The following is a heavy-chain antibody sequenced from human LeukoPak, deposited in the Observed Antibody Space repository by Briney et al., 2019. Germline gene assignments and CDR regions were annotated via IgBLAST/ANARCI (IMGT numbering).Heavy chain of an antibody. CDR3: AKDVKAGSWGDYYYYYMDV. J-gene: IGHJ6*03. V-gene: IGHV3-30*02. CDR1: GFTFSSYG. CDR2: IRYDGSNK. D-gene: IGHD1-14*01. Sequence: GGSLRLSCAASGFTFSSYGMHWVRQAPGKGLEWVAFIRYDGSNKYYADSVKGRFTISRDNSKNTLYLYMNSLRAEDTAVYYCAKDVKAGSWGDYYYYYMDVWGKGTTVTISS.